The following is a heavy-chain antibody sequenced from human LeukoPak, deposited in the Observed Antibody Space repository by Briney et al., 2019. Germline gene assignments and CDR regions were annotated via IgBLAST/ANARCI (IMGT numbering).Heavy chain of an antibody. CDR2: IYPGDSDT. D-gene: IGHD1-1*01. CDR3: ARGTRNTAYYYYGMDV. V-gene: IGHV5-51*01. CDR1: GYSFTSYW. Sequence: GESLKISCKGSGYSFTSYWIGWVRQMPGKGLEWMGIIYPGDSDTRYSPSFQGQVTISADKSISTAYLQWSSLKASDTAMYYCARGTRNTAYYYYGMDVWGQGTTVTVSS. J-gene: IGHJ6*02.